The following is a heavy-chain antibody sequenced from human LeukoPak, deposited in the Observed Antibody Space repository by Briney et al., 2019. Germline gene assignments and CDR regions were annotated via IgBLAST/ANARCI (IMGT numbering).Heavy chain of an antibody. D-gene: IGHD1-26*01. V-gene: IGHV4-39*07. CDR1: GGSIGISPYY. CDR2: IYSSGNT. CDR3: ARGRRGELLSA. J-gene: IGHJ5*02. Sequence: SETLSLTCSVSGGSIGISPYYWGWIRQSPGKFLEWIGSIYSSGNTYYNPSLKSRVTISVDTSKKQFSLKLKSVSAADTAIYYCARGRRGELLSAWGQGTLVTVSS.